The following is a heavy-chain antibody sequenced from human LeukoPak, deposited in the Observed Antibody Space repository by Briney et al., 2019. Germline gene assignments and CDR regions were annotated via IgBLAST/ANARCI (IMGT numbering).Heavy chain of an antibody. CDR2: IYPGDSDT. V-gene: IGHV5-51*01. Sequence: GESLKISCKGSGYSFTSYWIGWVRQMPGKGLEWMGIIYPGDSDTRYSPSFQGQVTISADKSISTAYPQWSSLKASDTAMYYCASGRGYCTNGVCYRPFDYWGQGTLVTVSS. J-gene: IGHJ4*02. CDR3: ASGRGYCTNGVCYRPFDY. D-gene: IGHD2-8*01. CDR1: GYSFTSYW.